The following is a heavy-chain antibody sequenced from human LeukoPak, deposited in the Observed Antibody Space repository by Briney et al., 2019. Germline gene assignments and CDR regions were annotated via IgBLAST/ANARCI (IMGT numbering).Heavy chain of an antibody. D-gene: IGHD3-22*01. J-gene: IGHJ3*02. CDR2: IKSKTDGGTT. Sequence: GGSLRLSCAASGFTFSNAWMSWVRQAPGKGLEWVGRIKSKTDGGTTDYAAPVKGRFTISRDDSKNTLYLQMNSLKTEDTAVYYCTTEKFTYYYDSSGCSRPDAFDIWGQGTMVTVSS. CDR3: TTEKFTYYYDSSGCSRPDAFDI. CDR1: GFTFSNAW. V-gene: IGHV3-15*01.